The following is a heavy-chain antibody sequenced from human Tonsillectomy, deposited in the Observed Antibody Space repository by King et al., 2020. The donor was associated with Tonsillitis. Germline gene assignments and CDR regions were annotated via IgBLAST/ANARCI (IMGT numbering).Heavy chain of an antibody. CDR1: GVSISSDNYY. V-gene: IGHV4-31*03. CDR2: ILHSGST. J-gene: IGHJ4*02. D-gene: IGHD2-15*01. CDR3: AREVVV. Sequence: QLRESGPGLVKPSQTLSLTCTVSGVSISSDNYYWSWIRQYPGKGLEWIGYILHSGSTNYNPSLKSRVTMSVDTSKNQFSLKLTSVTAADTAVYYGAREVVVWGQGTLVTVSS.